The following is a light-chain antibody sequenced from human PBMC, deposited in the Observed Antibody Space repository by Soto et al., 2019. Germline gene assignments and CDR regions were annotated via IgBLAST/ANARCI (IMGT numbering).Light chain of an antibody. Sequence: DIVMTQSPDSLAVSLGERATINCKSSQSVLYSSNNKNYLAWYQQKPGQPPKLLIYWASTRESGVPDRLSGSGSGTDFTLTISILQAEDVAVYYCQQYYSTPLTFGGGTKVEIK. CDR2: WAS. CDR1: QSVLYSSNNKNY. V-gene: IGKV4-1*01. CDR3: QQYYSTPLT. J-gene: IGKJ4*01.